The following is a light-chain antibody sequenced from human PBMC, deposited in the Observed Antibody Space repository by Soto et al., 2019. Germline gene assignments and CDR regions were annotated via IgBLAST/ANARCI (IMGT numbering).Light chain of an antibody. CDR2: GVS. V-gene: IGLV2-14*01. CDR1: SSDVGGYNY. J-gene: IGLJ1*01. CDR3: SSYTSSSTLDYV. Sequence: QSVLTRPASVSGSPGQSITISCTGTSSDVGGYNYVSWYQQHPGKAPKLMIYGVSNRPSGVSNRFSGSKSGNTASLTISGLQAEDEADYYCSSYTSSSTLDYVFGTGTKLTVL.